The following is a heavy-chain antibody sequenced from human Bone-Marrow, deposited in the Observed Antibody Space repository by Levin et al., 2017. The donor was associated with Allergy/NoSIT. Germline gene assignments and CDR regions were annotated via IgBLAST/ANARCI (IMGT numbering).Heavy chain of an antibody. V-gene: IGHV3-30*04. CDR2: MSHDGNRK. D-gene: IGHD6-13*01. CDR3: ASYMYTTSRRDLDF. Sequence: GESLKISCAASGFCFNGYAMHWVRQAPGTGLEWVAIMSHDGNRKFYRDSVKGRVTIFGDNSENTSFLQMNSLTTDDTAEYYCASYMYTTSRRDLDFWGQGTLVSVSS. CDR1: GFCFNGYA. J-gene: IGHJ4*02.